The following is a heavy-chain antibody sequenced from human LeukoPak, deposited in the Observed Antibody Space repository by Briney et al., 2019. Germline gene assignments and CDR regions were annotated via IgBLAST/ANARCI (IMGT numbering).Heavy chain of an antibody. D-gene: IGHD6-19*01. CDR2: ISGGGSTI. J-gene: IGHJ4*02. CDR3: ARDPSSSGWHFDY. V-gene: IGHV3-48*03. Sequence: GGSLRLSCAASGFTFSYYEMNWVRQAPGKGLEWVSYISGGGSTIYYADSVKGRFTISRDNAKNSLYLQMNSLRAEDTAVYYCARDPSSSGWHFDYWGREPWSPSPQ. CDR1: GFTFSYYE.